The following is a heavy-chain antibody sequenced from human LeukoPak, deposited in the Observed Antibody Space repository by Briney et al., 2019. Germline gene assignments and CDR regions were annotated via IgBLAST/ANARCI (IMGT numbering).Heavy chain of an antibody. D-gene: IGHD6-13*01. J-gene: IGHJ6*02. CDR2: IYYDGST. CDR3: ARRKGAAGRTRGGDYIYYYVMDV. CDR1: GGSITPDY. V-gene: IGHV4-59*08. Sequence: SETLSLTCTASGGSITPDYWSWIRQPPGKGLEWIGYIYYDGSTIYNPSLKSRVTISLDTSKNQFSLKLRSVTAADTAMYYCARRKGAAGRTRGGDYIYYYVMDVWGQGTTVTVSS.